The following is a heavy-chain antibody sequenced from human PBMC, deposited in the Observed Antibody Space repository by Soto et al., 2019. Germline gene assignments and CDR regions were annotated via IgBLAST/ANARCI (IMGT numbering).Heavy chain of an antibody. D-gene: IGHD6-6*01. CDR2: ISYDGSNK. V-gene: IGHV3-30*18. Sequence: GGSLRLSCAASGFTFSSYGMHWVRQAPGKGLEWVAVISYDGSNKYYADSAKGRFTISRDNSKNTLYLQMNSLRAEDTAVYYCAKDSSSGGMDVWGQGTTVTVSS. CDR1: GFTFSSYG. J-gene: IGHJ6*02. CDR3: AKDSSSGGMDV.